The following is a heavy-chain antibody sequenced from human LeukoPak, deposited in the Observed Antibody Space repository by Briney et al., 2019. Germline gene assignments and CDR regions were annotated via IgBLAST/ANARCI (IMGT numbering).Heavy chain of an antibody. CDR1: GGSFSGYY. Sequence: SETLSLTCAVYGGSFSGYYWSWIRQPPGKGLEWIGEINHSGSTNYNPSLKSRVTISVDTSKNQFPLKLSSVTAADTAVYYCARGRSRSSWYGPDYWGQGTLVTVSS. V-gene: IGHV4-34*01. CDR2: INHSGST. CDR3: ARGRSRSSWYGPDY. D-gene: IGHD6-13*01. J-gene: IGHJ4*02.